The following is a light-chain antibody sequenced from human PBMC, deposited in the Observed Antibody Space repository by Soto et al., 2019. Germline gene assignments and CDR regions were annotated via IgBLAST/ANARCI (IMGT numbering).Light chain of an antibody. J-gene: IGKJ3*01. CDR3: QQYGSSPFT. CDR2: GAS. V-gene: IGKV3-20*01. CDR1: QSVSSNY. Sequence: EIVLTQSPGTLSLSPGERATLSCRTSQSVSSNYLAWYQQKPGQAPRLLIYGASSRATGIPERFSGSGSGTDFTLTISRLEPEDLAVYYCQQYGSSPFTFGPGTKVDIK.